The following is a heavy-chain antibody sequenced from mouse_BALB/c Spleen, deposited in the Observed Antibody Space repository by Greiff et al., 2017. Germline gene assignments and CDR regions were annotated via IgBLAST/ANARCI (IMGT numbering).Heavy chain of an antibody. V-gene: IGHV3-2*02. CDR3: ARSAPYYYGSLPWFAY. CDR2: ISYSGST. D-gene: IGHD1-1*01. CDR1: GYSITSDYA. J-gene: IGHJ3*01. Sequence: EVQLVESGPGLVKPSQSLSLTCTVTGYSITSDYAWNWIRQFPGNKLEWMGYISYSGSTSYNPSLKSRISITRDTSKNQFFLQLNSVTTEDTATYYCARSAPYYYGSLPWFAYWGQGTLVTVSA.